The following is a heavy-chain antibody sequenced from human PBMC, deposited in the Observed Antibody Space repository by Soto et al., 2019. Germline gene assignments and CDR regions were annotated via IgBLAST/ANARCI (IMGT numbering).Heavy chain of an antibody. CDR2: ISYDVNNK. CDR1: GFTFSSYA. Sequence: QVQLVESGGGVVQPGRSLRLSCAASGFTFSSYAMHWVRQAPGKGLEWVAVISYDVNNKYYADSVKGRFTISRDNSKSTLYLQMNSLGPEDTALYICASARGYRTFHYGFHCDYWGVGSLVTVSS. J-gene: IGHJ4*02. CDR3: ASARGYRTFHYGFHCDY. D-gene: IGHD5-18*01. V-gene: IGHV3-30-3*01.